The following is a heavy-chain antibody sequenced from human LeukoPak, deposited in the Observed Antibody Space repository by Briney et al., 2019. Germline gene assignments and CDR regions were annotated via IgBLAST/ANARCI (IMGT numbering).Heavy chain of an antibody. V-gene: IGHV1-69*02. CDR3: ASGPYGSREFDY. CDR2: IIPILGIA. Sequence: ASVKVSCKTSGYTFTGYYIHWVRQAPGQGLEWMGRIIPILGIANYAQKFQGRVTITADKSTSTAYMELSSLRSEDTAVYYCASGPYGSREFDYWGQGTLVTVSS. J-gene: IGHJ4*02. D-gene: IGHD3-10*01. CDR1: GYTFTGYY.